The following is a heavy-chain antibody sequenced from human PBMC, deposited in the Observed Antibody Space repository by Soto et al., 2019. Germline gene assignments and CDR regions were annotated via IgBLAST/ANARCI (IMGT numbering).Heavy chain of an antibody. Sequence: SETLSLTCAVYGGSFSGYYWSWIRQPPGKGLEWIGEINHSGSTNYNPSLKSRVTISVDTSKNQFSLKLSSVTAADTAVYYCARYDFWSGRFDYWGQGTLVTVS. J-gene: IGHJ4*02. V-gene: IGHV4-34*01. CDR1: GGSFSGYY. CDR3: ARYDFWSGRFDY. D-gene: IGHD3-3*01. CDR2: INHSGST.